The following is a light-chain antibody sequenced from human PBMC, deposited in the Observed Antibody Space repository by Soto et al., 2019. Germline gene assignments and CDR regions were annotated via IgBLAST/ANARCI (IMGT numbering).Light chain of an antibody. CDR1: SSDVGGYDY. V-gene: IGLV2-14*01. J-gene: IGLJ1*01. CDR3: TSYKSSSTQV. CDR2: EVT. Sequence: QSALTQPASVSGSPGQSITISCTGTSSDVGGYDYVSWYQQHPGTAPRLIIYEVTNRPSGVSNRCSGSKSGNTASLTISGLQAEDEADYYCTSYKSSSTQVFGTGTKLTVL.